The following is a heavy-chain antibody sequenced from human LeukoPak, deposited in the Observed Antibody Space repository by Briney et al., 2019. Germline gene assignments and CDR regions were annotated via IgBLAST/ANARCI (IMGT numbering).Heavy chain of an antibody. V-gene: IGHV3-30*04. D-gene: IGHD6-13*01. CDR2: ISYDGSNK. Sequence: PGGSLRLPCAASEFTFSSYAIHWVRQAPGKGLEWVAVISYDGSNKYYADSVKGRFTISRDNAKNSVYLQMTSLRAEDTALYYCAKDATAVPGTVYMDVWGKGTTVTISS. J-gene: IGHJ6*03. CDR1: EFTFSSYA. CDR3: AKDATAVPGTVYMDV.